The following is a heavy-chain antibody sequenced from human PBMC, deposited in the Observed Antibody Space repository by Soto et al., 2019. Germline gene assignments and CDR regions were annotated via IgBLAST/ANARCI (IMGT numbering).Heavy chain of an antibody. CDR2: IYSRGSA. J-gene: IGHJ4*02. D-gene: IGHD7-27*01. V-gene: IGHV4-30-4*01. CDR1: GGSLTSGDYY. Sequence: QVRLQESGPGLVKPSQTLSLTCTAFGGSLTSGDYYWSWIRQPPGRGLEWIGYIYSRGSAYYNPSLKRRLTISVDTSKNQFSLKLTSVTAADTAVYYCAMGIGSLSPLGFDYWGQGALVTVSS. CDR3: AMGIGSLSPLGFDY.